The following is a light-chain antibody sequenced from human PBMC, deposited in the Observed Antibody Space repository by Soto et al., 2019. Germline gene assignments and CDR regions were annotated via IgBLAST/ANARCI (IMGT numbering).Light chain of an antibody. Sequence: QSVLTQPPSVSGAPGQRVTISCTGSSSNIGAGYDVHWYQQLPGTAPKLLIYGNSNRPSGVPDRFSGSKSGTSASLAITGRQAEEEDDYYCQSYDSSLSGVVFGGGTKLTVL. V-gene: IGLV1-40*01. CDR1: SSNIGAGYD. J-gene: IGLJ2*01. CDR2: GNS. CDR3: QSYDSSLSGVV.